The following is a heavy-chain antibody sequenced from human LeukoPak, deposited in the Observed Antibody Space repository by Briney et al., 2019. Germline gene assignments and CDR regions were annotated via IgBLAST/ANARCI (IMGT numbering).Heavy chain of an antibody. CDR1: RFTFSSSA. CDR2: IGGSDGVT. V-gene: IGHV3-23*01. Sequence: GGSLRLSCAASRFTFSSSAMSWVRQAPGKGLEWVSAIGGSDGVTLYADSVKGRFTVFSDNSKNTLYLEMSNLRVEDTALYYCAKRPNSDSGSYYFDHWGQGTLVTVSS. J-gene: IGHJ4*02. CDR3: AKRPNSDSGSYYFDH. D-gene: IGHD3-10*01.